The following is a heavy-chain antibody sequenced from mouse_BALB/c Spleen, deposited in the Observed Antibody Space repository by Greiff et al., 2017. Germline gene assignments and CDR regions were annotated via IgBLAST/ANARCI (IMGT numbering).Heavy chain of an antibody. CDR2: INPSNGGT. Sequence: QVQLQQPGAELVKPGASVKLSCKASGYTFTSYYMHWVKQRPGQGLEWIGGINPSNGGTNFNEKFKSKATLTVDKSSSTAYMQRSSLTSEDSAVYYCTRGGQLGQRDYWGQGTTLTVSS. V-gene: IGHV1S81*02. CDR3: TRGGQLGQRDY. D-gene: IGHD3-1*01. J-gene: IGHJ2*01. CDR1: GYTFTSYY.